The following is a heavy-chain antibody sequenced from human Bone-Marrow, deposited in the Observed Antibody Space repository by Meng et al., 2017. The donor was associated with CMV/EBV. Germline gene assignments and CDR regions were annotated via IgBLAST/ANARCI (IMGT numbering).Heavy chain of an antibody. V-gene: IGHV3-7*01. J-gene: IGHJ4*02. Sequence: GGALRLSCAASGFPFSSYWMSWVRQAPGKGLEWVANIKQDGSEKYYVDSVTGRFNISRDNAKNSLYLQMNSLRAEDTAVYYCARDQYRGGASFDYWGQGTLVTVSS. CDR1: GFPFSSYW. D-gene: IGHD1-26*01. CDR3: ARDQYRGGASFDY. CDR2: IKQDGSEK.